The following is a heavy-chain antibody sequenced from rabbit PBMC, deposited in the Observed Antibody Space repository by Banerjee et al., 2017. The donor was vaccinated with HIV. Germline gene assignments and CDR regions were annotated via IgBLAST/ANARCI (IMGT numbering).Heavy chain of an antibody. CDR2: IYDGDGDT. Sequence: QEQLVESGGGLVQPGASLTLTCKASGFDINSDAMCWVRQAPGKGLEWIGIIYDGDGDTDYATWAKGRFTISTTSSTTVTLQMTSLTAADTATYFCASVGYYTYGYAGYAYATDFNLWGQGTLVTVS. CDR1: GFDINSDA. CDR3: ASVGYYTYGYAGYAYATDFNL. J-gene: IGHJ4*01. V-gene: IGHV1S47*01. D-gene: IGHD6-1*01.